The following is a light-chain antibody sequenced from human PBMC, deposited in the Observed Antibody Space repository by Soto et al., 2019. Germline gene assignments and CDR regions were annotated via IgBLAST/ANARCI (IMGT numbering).Light chain of an antibody. CDR1: SSNIGAGYD. J-gene: IGLJ3*02. V-gene: IGLV1-40*01. CDR2: GDT. CDR3: QSFDSSLSGWL. Sequence: QSVLTQPPSVSGAPGQRVTISCTGISSNIGAGYDVHWYQQLPGTAPKLLISGDTNRPSGVPDRFSGSKSGTSASLAITGLRAEDEADYYCQSFDSSLSGWLFGGGTKVTVL.